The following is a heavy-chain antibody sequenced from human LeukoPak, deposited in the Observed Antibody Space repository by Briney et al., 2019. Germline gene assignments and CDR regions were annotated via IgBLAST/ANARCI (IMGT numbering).Heavy chain of an antibody. CDR2: VSCRGGT. CDR3: ARDRTNGFFDY. J-gene: IGHJ4*02. CDR1: GDSVCSGPYY. Sequence: PSETLSLTCTVSGDSVCSGPYYWSWLRQSPEKGLEWIGYVSCRGGTDYNSSLRSRVTISGDTSKNQFFLSVRSVTAADTAVYYCARDRTNGFFDYWGQGTLVTVSS. V-gene: IGHV4-61*01. D-gene: IGHD2-8*01.